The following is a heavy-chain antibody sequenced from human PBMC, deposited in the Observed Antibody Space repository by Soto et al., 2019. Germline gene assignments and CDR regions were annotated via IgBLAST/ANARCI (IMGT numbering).Heavy chain of an antibody. CDR3: ERDRSGYSGGRARPFDH. CDR1: GGSVNIGCYH. D-gene: IGHD5-12*01. J-gene: IGHJ4*02. CDR2: IEYSWST. Sequence: PSETLSLTCSISGGSVNIGCYHLTWIRHLPGKGLEWIGNIEYSWSTAYNPSLKSRLTISMDTSRNQLSLILTSVTAADTPFYYCERDRSGYSGGRARPFDHWGKGTTVTASS. V-gene: IGHV4-31*03.